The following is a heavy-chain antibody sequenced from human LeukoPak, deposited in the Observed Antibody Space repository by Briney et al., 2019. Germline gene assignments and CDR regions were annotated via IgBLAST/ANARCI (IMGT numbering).Heavy chain of an antibody. V-gene: IGHV1-69*05. J-gene: IGHJ4*02. CDR1: GGTFGSYA. Sequence: GASVKVSCKASGGTFGSYAISWVGQAPGQGLEWMGGIIPIFGTANYAQKFQGRVTITTDESTSTAYMELSSLRSEDTAVYYCAGRDVRYCSSTSSRSGGSCHTMNYWGQGTLVTVSS. CDR2: IIPIFGTA. D-gene: IGHD2-2*01. CDR3: AGRDVRYCSSTSSRSGGSCHTMNY.